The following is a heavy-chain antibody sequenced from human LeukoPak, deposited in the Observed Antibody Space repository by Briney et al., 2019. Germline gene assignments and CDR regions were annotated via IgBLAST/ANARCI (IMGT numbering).Heavy chain of an antibody. CDR2: INHSGST. CDR1: GGSFSGYY. D-gene: IGHD3-10*01. CDR3: ARDLGDSYGSDAFDI. Sequence: SETLSLTCAVYGGSFSGYYWSWIRQPPGKGLEWIGEINHSGSTNYNPSLKSRVTISVDTSKNQFSLKLSSVTAADTAVYYCARDLGDSYGSDAFDIWGQGTMVTVSS. J-gene: IGHJ3*02. V-gene: IGHV4-34*01.